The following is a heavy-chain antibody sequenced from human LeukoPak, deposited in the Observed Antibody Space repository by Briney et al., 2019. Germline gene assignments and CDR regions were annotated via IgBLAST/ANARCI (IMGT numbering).Heavy chain of an antibody. J-gene: IGHJ4*02. CDR1: GGSISSGDYY. Sequence: SETLSLTCTVSGGSISSGDYYWSWIRQPPGKGLEWIGYIYYSGSTYYNPSLKSRVTISVDTSKNQFSLKLSSVTAADTAVYYCAREFVGFGALGYWGQGTLVTVSS. D-gene: IGHD3-10*01. CDR3: AREFVGFGALGY. V-gene: IGHV4-30-4*01. CDR2: IYYSGST.